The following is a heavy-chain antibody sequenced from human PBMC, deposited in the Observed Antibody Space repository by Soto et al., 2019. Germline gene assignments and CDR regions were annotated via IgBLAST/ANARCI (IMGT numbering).Heavy chain of an antibody. Sequence: ASVKVSWKASGYTFTSYAMHWVRQAPGQRLEWMGWINAGNGNTKYSQKFQGRVTITRDTSASTAYMELSSLRSEDTAVYYCARSGAAAGASAFDIWGQGTMVTVSS. V-gene: IGHV1-3*01. CDR1: GYTFTSYA. CDR2: INAGNGNT. J-gene: IGHJ3*02. D-gene: IGHD6-13*01. CDR3: ARSGAAAGASAFDI.